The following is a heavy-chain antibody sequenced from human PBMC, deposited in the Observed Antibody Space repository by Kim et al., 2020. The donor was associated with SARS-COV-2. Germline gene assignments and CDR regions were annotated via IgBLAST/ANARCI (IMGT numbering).Heavy chain of an antibody. V-gene: IGHV4-39*07. D-gene: IGHD3-22*01. CDR2: IYYSGST. Sequence: SETLSLTCTVSGGSISSSSYYWGWIRQPPGKGLEWIGSIYYSGSTYYNPSLRSRVTISVDTSKNQFSLKLSSVTAADTAVYYCARDRDNMIVGGSGAFDIWGQGTMVTVSS. CDR3: ARDRDNMIVGGSGAFDI. CDR1: GGSISSSSYY. J-gene: IGHJ3*02.